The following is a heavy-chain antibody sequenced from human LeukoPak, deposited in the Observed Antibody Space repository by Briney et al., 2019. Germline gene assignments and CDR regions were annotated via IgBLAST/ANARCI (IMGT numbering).Heavy chain of an antibody. J-gene: IGHJ4*02. Sequence: AASVKVSCKASGYTFTGYYMHWVRQAPGQGLEWMGWINPNSGGTNYAQKFQGRVTMTRNTSISTAYMELSSLRSEDTAVYYCARGVSLYYDSWSGYYDWGQGTLVTVSS. CDR2: INPNSGGT. CDR3: ARGVSLYYDSWSGYYD. D-gene: IGHD3-3*01. V-gene: IGHV1-2*02. CDR1: GYTFTGYY.